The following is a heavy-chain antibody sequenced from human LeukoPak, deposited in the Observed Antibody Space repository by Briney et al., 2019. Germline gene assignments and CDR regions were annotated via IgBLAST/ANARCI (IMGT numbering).Heavy chain of an antibody. Sequence: GGSLRPSCAASGFNFNSNAMTWVRQAPGKGLECVSAITAAGDTTYYADSVKGRLTTSRDNSKNILYLQMNSLRAEDTAVYYCASSIFRELLKAWGQGTLVTVSS. J-gene: IGHJ5*02. V-gene: IGHV3-23*01. CDR3: ASSIFRELLKA. CDR2: ITAAGDTT. CDR1: GFNFNSNA. D-gene: IGHD1-26*01.